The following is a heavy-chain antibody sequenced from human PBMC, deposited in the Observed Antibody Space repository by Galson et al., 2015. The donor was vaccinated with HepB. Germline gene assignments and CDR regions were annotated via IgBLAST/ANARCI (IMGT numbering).Heavy chain of an antibody. V-gene: IGHV4-39*01. CDR3: TRSHGGY. J-gene: IGHJ4*02. Sequence: ETLSLTCTVSGCSISTGSYYWGWTRQPPGKGLEWIGSVFYSGTTDYNPSLNSRVTISLDTSKNQFSLRLTSVTAADPALYYCTRSHGGYWGQGTLVTVSS. CDR2: VFYSGTT. D-gene: IGHD4-23*01. CDR1: GCSISTGSYY.